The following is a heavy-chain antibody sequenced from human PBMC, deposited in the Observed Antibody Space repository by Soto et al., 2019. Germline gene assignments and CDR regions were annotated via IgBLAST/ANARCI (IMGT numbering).Heavy chain of an antibody. V-gene: IGHV1-46*03. Sequence: VASVKVSCEASGYTFTSYYMHWVRQAPGQGLEWMGIINPSGGSTSYAQKFQGRVTMTRDTSTSTVYMELSSLRSEDTAVYYCARVHAVTTVLHYFDYWGQGTLVTVSS. D-gene: IGHD4-4*01. J-gene: IGHJ4*02. CDR2: INPSGGST. CDR3: ARVHAVTTVLHYFDY. CDR1: GYTFTSYY.